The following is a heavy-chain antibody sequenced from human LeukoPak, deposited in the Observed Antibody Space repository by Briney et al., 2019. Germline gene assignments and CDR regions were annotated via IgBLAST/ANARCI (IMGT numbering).Heavy chain of an antibody. CDR3: AKWGCSGSSCYPFAY. V-gene: IGHV3-23*01. Sequence: GRSLRLSCAASGFTFSSYAMSWVRQAPGKGLEWVSAMSGSSGRTYYADSVKGRFTISRDNSKNTLYVQMNSLRADDTAVYYCAKWGCSGSSCYPFAYWGQGTLVTVSS. CDR2: MSGSSGRT. CDR1: GFTFSSYA. D-gene: IGHD2-15*01. J-gene: IGHJ4*02.